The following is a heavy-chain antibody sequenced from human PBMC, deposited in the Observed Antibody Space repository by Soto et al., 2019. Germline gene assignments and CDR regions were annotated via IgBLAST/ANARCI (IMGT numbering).Heavy chain of an antibody. Sequence: GASVKVSCKASGYTFTNYAIHWVRQAPGQRLEWMGWINAGNGNTKYSQKFQDRVTITRDTSASTVYMALSSLRFEDTAVYYCAREQQLDTGNFDDWGQGTLVTVSS. J-gene: IGHJ4*02. CDR1: GYTFTNYA. V-gene: IGHV1-3*01. D-gene: IGHD1-1*01. CDR3: AREQQLDTGNFDD. CDR2: INAGNGNT.